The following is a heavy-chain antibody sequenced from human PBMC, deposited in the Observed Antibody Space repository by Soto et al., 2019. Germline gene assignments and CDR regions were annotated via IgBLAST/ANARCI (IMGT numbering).Heavy chain of an antibody. CDR1: GYTFTGYY. CDR2: INPNSGGT. CDR3: ARDTGYCSGGSCYSGWFDP. D-gene: IGHD2-15*01. J-gene: IGHJ5*02. V-gene: IGHV1-2*02. Sequence: ASVKVSCKASGYTFTGYYMHWVRQAPGQGLEWMGWINPNSGGTNYAQKFQGRVTMTTDTSTSTAYMELRSLRSDDTAVYYCARDTGYCSGGSCYSGWFDPWGQGTLVTVSS.